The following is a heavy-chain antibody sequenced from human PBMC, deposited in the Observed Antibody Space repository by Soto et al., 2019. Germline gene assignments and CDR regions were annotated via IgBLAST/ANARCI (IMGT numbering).Heavy chain of an antibody. Sequence: GASVEVSCKVSGYTLTDLSMYCAQQSPGKGLEWMGGFDPEDGETIYAQKFQGRVTMTEDTSTDTAYMELSSLRSEDTAVYYCATDRPSTTVVTPGWFDPWGQGTLVTAPQ. CDR1: GYTLTDLS. CDR3: ATDRPSTTVVTPGWFDP. CDR2: FDPEDGET. D-gene: IGHD4-17*01. J-gene: IGHJ5*02. V-gene: IGHV1-24*01.